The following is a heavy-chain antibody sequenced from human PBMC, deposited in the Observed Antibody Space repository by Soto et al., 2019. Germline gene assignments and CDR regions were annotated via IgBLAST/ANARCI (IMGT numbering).Heavy chain of an antibody. D-gene: IGHD2-15*01. V-gene: IGHV1-69*01. CDR3: ARSRREVVLAASGRGAFDI. Sequence: QVQLVQSGAEVKKPGSSVKVSCKASGGTFSSYAISWVRQAPGQGLEWMGGIIPIFGTANYAQKFQGRVTITADESTSTAYMELSSLRSEDTAVYYCARSRREVVLAASGRGAFDIWGQGTMVTVSS. CDR1: GGTFSSYA. J-gene: IGHJ3*02. CDR2: IIPIFGTA.